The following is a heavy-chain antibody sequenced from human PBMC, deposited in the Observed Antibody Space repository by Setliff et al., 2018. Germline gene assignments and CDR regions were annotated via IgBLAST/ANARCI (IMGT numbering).Heavy chain of an antibody. D-gene: IGHD2-15*01. J-gene: IGHJ5*01. CDR2: VYSTGST. CDR3: VRDLYGRNSDGSGVYNWFDS. V-gene: IGHV4-61*09. CDR1: GASISSGSHY. Sequence: KTSETLSLTCNVSGASISSGSHYWSWIRQSAGEKPTWIGHVYSTGSTNYNPSFESRVSISVDKSNNQFSLKMTSVTAADTAMYYCVRDLYGRNSDGSGVYNWFDSWGQGILVTVSS.